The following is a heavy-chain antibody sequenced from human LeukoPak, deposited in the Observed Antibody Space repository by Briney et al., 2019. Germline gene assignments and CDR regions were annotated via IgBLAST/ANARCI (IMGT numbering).Heavy chain of an antibody. J-gene: IGHJ5*02. D-gene: IGHD5-18*01. Sequence: PSETLSLTCTVSGGSMSSSSYYWAWIRQPPGKGLEWIGSIYYRGSTYYNPSLKSRVTISEDSSKNQFSLTLTSVTAADTAVYFCARDWGYTSFPGGGNWFDPWGQGTLVTVSS. CDR3: ARDWGYTSFPGGGNWFDP. V-gene: IGHV4-39*07. CDR2: IYYRGST. CDR1: GGSMSSSSYY.